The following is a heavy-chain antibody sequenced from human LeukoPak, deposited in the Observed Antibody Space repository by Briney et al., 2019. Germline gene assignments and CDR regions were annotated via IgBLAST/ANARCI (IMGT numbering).Heavy chain of an antibody. CDR3: ARHRARPPTPDDY. CDR2: INHSGST. J-gene: IGHJ4*02. V-gene: IGHV4-34*01. CDR1: GGSFSGYY. Sequence: ASETLSLTCAVYGGSFSGYYWSWIRQPPGKGLEWIGEINHSGSTNYNPSLKSRVTISVDTSKNQFSLKLSSVTAADTAVYYCARHRARPPTPDDYWGQGTLVTVSS. D-gene: IGHD2-15*01.